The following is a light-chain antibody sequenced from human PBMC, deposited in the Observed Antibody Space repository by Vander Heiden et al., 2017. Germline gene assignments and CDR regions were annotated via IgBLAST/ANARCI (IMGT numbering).Light chain of an antibody. Sequence: SSELTQDPAVSVALGQTVRITCHGDSLRRYYASWYQQKPGPAPVLVIFGENERHSGIPDRFSGARSGITAAVTSTGAQAEDEADYYCNSRDSSGDSVVFGGGTKVTVL. CDR1: SLRRYY. CDR3: NSRDSSGDSVV. J-gene: IGLJ2*01. CDR2: GEN. V-gene: IGLV3-19*01.